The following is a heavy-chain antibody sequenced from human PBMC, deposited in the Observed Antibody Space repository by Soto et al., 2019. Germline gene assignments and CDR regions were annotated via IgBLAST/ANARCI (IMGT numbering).Heavy chain of an antibody. D-gene: IGHD6-13*01. CDR3: ARGRGIGFSSTWNIYWYYNMDV. CDR2: IIPMFATT. V-gene: IGHV1-69*01. CDR1: GGTFSDYA. J-gene: IGHJ6*02. Sequence: QVQLVQSGAEVRKSGSSVKVSCKAAGGTFSDYALSWVRQAPGQGLEWMGGIIPMFATTNYAQKLHCRFTITADDSATTAHMELSSLKSEDTAVYYCARGRGIGFSSTWNIYWYYNMDVWGQGTTVTVSS.